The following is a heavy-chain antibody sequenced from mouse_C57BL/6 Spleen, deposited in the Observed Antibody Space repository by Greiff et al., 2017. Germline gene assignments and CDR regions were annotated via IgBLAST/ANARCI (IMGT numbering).Heavy chain of an antibody. D-gene: IGHD2-5*01. CDR2: IDPSDSYT. CDR3: ATYYSNEAWFAY. Sequence: VQLQQSGAELVKPGASVKLSCKASGYTFTSYWMQWVKQRPGQGLEWIGEIDPSDSYTNYNQKFKGKATLTVDTSSSTAYMQLSSLTSEDSAVYYCATYYSNEAWFAYWGQGTLVTVSA. J-gene: IGHJ3*01. V-gene: IGHV1-50*01. CDR1: GYTFTSYW.